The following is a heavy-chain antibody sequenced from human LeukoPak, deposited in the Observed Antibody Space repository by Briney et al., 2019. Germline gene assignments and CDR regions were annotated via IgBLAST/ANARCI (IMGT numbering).Heavy chain of an antibody. CDR3: ARVGDGFYFDY. J-gene: IGHJ4*02. Sequence: PGGSLRLSCAASGFAFSNYAMHWVRQAPGKGLEWVAVISYDGGTKYYADSVKGRFAISRDNSKNTLYLQMNSLRAEDTAVYYCARVGDGFYFDYWGQGTLVTVSS. CDR2: ISYDGGTK. V-gene: IGHV3-30*03. CDR1: GFAFSNYA. D-gene: IGHD5-24*01.